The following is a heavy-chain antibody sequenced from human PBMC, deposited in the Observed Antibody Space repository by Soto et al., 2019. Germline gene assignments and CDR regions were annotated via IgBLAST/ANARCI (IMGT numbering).Heavy chain of an antibody. J-gene: IGHJ6*02. Sequence: SETLSLTCNVCGGSMCTYYWNWIRQSPGEGLEWSGYISDGGSTTYILSLKSLAIISLVTSKKQVSLKLTTVSAPDTARYFCAVYCSSFICPEDHYSGVEVWGQGPTVAVSS. CDR1: GGSMCTYY. V-gene: IGHV4-59*01. CDR2: ISDGGST. D-gene: IGHD2-2*01. CDR3: AVYCSSFICPEDHYSGVEV.